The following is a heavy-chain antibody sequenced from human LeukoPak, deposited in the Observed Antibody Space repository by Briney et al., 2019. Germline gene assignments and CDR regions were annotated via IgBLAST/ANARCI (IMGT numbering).Heavy chain of an antibody. CDR2: ISSSSSYI. D-gene: IGHD6-19*01. CDR1: GFTFSSYS. Sequence: GGSLRLSCAASGFTFSSYSMNWVRQAPGKGLEWVSSISSSSSYIYYADSVKGRFTISRDNAKNSLYLQMNSLRAEDTAVYYCARVFGRKAVAANWFDPWGQGTLVTVSS. CDR3: ARVFGRKAVAANWFDP. V-gene: IGHV3-21*01. J-gene: IGHJ5*02.